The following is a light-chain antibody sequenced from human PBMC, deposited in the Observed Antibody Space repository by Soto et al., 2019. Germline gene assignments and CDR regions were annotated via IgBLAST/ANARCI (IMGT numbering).Light chain of an antibody. J-gene: IGLJ7*01. CDR1: SSDVGGYNY. CDR2: DVS. V-gene: IGLV2-14*03. Sequence: QSVLTQPASVSGSPGQSITISCTGTSSDVGGYNYVSWYQQHPGKAPKLMIYDVSNRPSGVSDRFSGSKSGNTASLTISGLQAEDEADYYCSSYRSSGTLVFGGGTQLTVL. CDR3: SSYRSSGTLV.